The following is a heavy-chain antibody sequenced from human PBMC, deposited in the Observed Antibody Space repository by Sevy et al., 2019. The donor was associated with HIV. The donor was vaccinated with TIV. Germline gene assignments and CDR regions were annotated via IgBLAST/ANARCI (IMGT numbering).Heavy chain of an antibody. CDR1: RFTFSTYD. V-gene: IGHV3-30*18. J-gene: IGHJ4*02. CDR2: ISHDGSYQ. CDR3: AKGQGYDYIWGNERSEYYFDY. D-gene: IGHD3-16*01. Sequence: GGSLRLSCAASRFTFSTYDIHWVRQAPGKGLEWVAVISHDGSYQYYTDSVKGRFTISRYDSKNKAYLQMNSFRADDSGVYYCAKGQGYDYIWGNERSEYYFDYWGQGTLVTVSS.